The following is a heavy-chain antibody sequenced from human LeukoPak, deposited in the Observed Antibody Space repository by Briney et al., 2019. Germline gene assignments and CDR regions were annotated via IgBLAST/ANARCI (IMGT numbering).Heavy chain of an antibody. J-gene: IGHJ5*02. Sequence: SETLSLTCTVSGGSISSGDYYWSWIRQPQGKGLEWIVYIYYSGSTNYNPSRQRRVTISVDTTKNQFSQKLSSVTAADTAVYYCARGGVVVVAEGSPNWFDPWGQGTLVTVSS. CDR1: GGSISSGDYY. D-gene: IGHD2-2*01. CDR2: IYYSGST. CDR3: ARGGVVVVAEGSPNWFDP. V-gene: IGHV4-30-4*08.